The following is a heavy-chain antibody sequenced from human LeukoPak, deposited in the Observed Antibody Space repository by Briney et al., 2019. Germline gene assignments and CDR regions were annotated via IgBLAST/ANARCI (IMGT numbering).Heavy chain of an antibody. CDR3: ARGRYSSGWYRYYFDY. D-gene: IGHD6-19*01. J-gene: IGHJ4*02. Sequence: GGSLRLSCAASGFTFSSYWMSWVRQAPGKGLEWVANIKQDGSEKYYVDSVKGRFTISRDNAKNSLYLQMNSLRAGDTAVYYCARGRYSSGWYRYYFDYWGQGTLVTVSS. CDR1: GFTFSSYW. V-gene: IGHV3-7*03. CDR2: IKQDGSEK.